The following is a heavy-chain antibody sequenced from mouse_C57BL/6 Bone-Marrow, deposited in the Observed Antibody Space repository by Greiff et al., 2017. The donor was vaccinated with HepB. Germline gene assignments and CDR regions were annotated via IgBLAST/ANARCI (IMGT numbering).Heavy chain of an antibody. D-gene: IGHD2-4*01. J-gene: IGHJ1*03. Sequence: VQLQQSGAELVKPGASVKMSCKASGYTFTTYPIEWMKQNHGKSLEWIGNFHPFNDDTKYNEKFKGKATLTVEKSSSTVYLELSRLTSDDSAVYYCARRGLRPYWYFDVWGTGTTVTVSS. CDR2: FHPFNDDT. CDR1: GYTFTTYP. V-gene: IGHV1-47*01. CDR3: ARRGLRPYWYFDV.